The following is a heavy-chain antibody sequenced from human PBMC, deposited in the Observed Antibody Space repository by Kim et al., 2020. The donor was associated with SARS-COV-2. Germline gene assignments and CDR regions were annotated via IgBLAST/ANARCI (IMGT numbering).Heavy chain of an antibody. CDR1: SGSIINYY. D-gene: IGHD6-19*01. V-gene: IGHV4-59*01. CDR2: IYYSGST. CDR3: ARMGSSGWFESAFDI. J-gene: IGHJ3*02. Sequence: SETLYLTCTVSSGSIINYYWSWIRQPPGKGLEWIGYIYYSGSTNYNPSLKSRVTISVDTSTNQFSLKLNSVTAADTAVYYCARMGSSGWFESAFDIWGQGTMVTVSS.